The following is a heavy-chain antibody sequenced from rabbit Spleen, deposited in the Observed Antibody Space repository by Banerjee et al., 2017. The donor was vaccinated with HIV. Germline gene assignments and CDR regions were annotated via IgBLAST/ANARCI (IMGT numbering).Heavy chain of an antibody. V-gene: IGHV1S45*01. Sequence: QEQLVESGGGLVQPGGSLKLSCTASGFSFSNKAVMCWVRQAPGKGLEWIACINAITGKAVYASWAKGRFTFSKTSSTTVTLQMTSLTAADTATYFCAGDHAISGYRFNLWGPGTLVTVS. D-gene: IGHD1-1*01. CDR2: INAITGKA. CDR1: GFSFSNKAV. J-gene: IGHJ4*01. CDR3: AGDHAISGYRFNL.